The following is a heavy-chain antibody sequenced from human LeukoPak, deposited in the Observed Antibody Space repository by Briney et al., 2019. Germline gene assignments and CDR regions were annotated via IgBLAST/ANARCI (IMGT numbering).Heavy chain of an antibody. Sequence: PGRSLRLSCAASGVTFSSYGMHWVRQAPGKGLEWVAVISYDGSNKYYADSVKGRFTISRDNSKNTLYLQMNSLRAEDTAVYYCARDRGSGTSNNWFDPWGQGTLVTVSS. CDR3: ARDRGSGTSNNWFDP. V-gene: IGHV3-30*03. CDR1: GVTFSSYG. D-gene: IGHD3-10*01. J-gene: IGHJ5*02. CDR2: ISYDGSNK.